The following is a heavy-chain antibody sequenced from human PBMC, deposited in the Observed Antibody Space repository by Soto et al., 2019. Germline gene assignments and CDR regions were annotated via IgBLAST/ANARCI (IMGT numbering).Heavy chain of an antibody. J-gene: IGHJ5*02. CDR3: ARLRPGSGSYYPTNWFDP. Sequence: SETLSLTCTVSGGSISSSSYYWGWIRQPPGKGLEWIGSIYYSGSTYYNPSLKSRVTISVDTSKNQFSLKLSSVTAADTAVYYCARLRPGSGSYYPTNWFDPWGQGTLVTVSS. D-gene: IGHD3-10*01. CDR2: IYYSGST. CDR1: GGSISSSSYY. V-gene: IGHV4-39*01.